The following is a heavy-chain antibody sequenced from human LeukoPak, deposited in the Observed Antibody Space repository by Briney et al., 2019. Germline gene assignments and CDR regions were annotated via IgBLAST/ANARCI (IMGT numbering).Heavy chain of an antibody. Sequence: SGTLSLTCAVSGGSISSSNWWSWVRPPPGKGLEWSGEIYHSGSTNYNPSLKSRVTISVDKSKNQFSLKLSSVTAADTAVYYCARVRIAVDEVYFDYWGQGTLVTVSS. J-gene: IGHJ4*02. CDR3: ARVRIAVDEVYFDY. CDR2: IYHSGST. CDR1: GGSISSSNW. D-gene: IGHD6-19*01. V-gene: IGHV4-4*02.